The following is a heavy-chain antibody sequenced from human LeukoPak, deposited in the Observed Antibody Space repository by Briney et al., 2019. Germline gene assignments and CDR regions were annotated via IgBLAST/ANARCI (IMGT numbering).Heavy chain of an antibody. CDR3: ARDSSGWPSYFDY. J-gene: IGHJ4*02. Sequence: PGGSLRLSCAASGFSFSTYWMSWVRQAPGKGLEWVASIKQDGSDKYYVDSVEGRFTISRDNSKNTLYLQMNSLRAEDTAVYYCARDSSGWPSYFDYWGQGTLVTVSS. V-gene: IGHV3-7*01. CDR2: IKQDGSDK. CDR1: GFSFSTYW. D-gene: IGHD6-19*01.